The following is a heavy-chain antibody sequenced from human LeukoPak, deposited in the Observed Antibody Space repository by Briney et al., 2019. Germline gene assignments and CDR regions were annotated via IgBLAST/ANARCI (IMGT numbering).Heavy chain of an antibody. J-gene: IGHJ4*02. V-gene: IGHV4-34*01. CDR1: GGSFSGYY. CDR3: ARVDGYYFDY. CDR2: INHSGST. Sequence: SETLSLTCAVYGGSFSGYYWSWIRQPSGKGLEWIGEINHSGSTNYNPSLKSRVTISVDTSKNQFSLELSSVTAADTAVYYCARVDGYYFDYWGQGTLVTVSS. D-gene: IGHD5-24*01.